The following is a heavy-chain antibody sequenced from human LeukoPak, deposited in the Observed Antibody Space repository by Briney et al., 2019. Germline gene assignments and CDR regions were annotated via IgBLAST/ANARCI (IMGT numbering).Heavy chain of an antibody. CDR3: ATDNYGTLDY. Sequence: ASVKVSCKASGYTFTDYYIHWVRRAPGQGLEWMGWIDPRSGGTRCTQKFQGRVTMTRDTSISTVYLDLSGLIFDDTAVYYCATDNYGTLDYWGQGTLVTVSP. J-gene: IGHJ4*02. V-gene: IGHV1-2*02. CDR1: GYTFTDYY. D-gene: IGHD3-16*01. CDR2: IDPRSGGT.